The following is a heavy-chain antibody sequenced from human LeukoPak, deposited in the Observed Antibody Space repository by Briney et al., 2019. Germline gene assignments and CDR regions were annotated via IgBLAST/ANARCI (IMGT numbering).Heavy chain of an antibody. CDR2: ISAYNGNT. CDR1: GYTFTSYG. Sequence: ASVKVSCKASGYTFTSYGISWVRQAPGQGLEWMGWISAYNGNTNYAQKLQGRVTMTTDTSTSTAYMELRSLRSDDTAVYYCARGPYEGAVAQWPLFDYWGQGTLVTVSS. CDR3: ARGPYEGAVAQWPLFDY. V-gene: IGHV1-18*01. J-gene: IGHJ4*02. D-gene: IGHD6-19*01.